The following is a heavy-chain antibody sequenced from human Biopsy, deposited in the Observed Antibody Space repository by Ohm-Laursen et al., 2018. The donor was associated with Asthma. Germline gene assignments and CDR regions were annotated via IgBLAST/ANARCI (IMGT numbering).Heavy chain of an antibody. D-gene: IGHD6-19*01. CDR1: GGTFSNFA. J-gene: IGHJ6*02. Sequence: SSVKVSCKAPGGTFSNFAISWVRQAPGQGLERLGGIMTVFGTTNYAQKFQCRVTITADESTSTAYMEVTSLRSEDTAIYYCARCQVGYSSGWSLLLKKIYYSGMDVWGQGTAVTVSS. V-gene: IGHV1-69*01. CDR2: IMTVFGTT. CDR3: ARCQVGYSSGWSLLLKKIYYSGMDV.